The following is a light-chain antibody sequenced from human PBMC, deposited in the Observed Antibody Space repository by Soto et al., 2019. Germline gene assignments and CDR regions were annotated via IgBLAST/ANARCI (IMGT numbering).Light chain of an antibody. J-gene: IGKJ1*01. CDR2: DAS. CDR3: HQRQSWPRT. Sequence: TQSPSSLSSVVGDRVTITCRASQSVSTYLAWYQHKAGQAPRLLIYDASNRASGVPARFSASGSGTDFTLTISDVQPEDFALYYCHQRQSWPRTFGQGTKVDI. V-gene: IGKV3-11*01. CDR1: QSVSTY.